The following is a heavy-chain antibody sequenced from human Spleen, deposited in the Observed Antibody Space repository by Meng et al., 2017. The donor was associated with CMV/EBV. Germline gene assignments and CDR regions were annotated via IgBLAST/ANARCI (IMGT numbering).Heavy chain of an antibody. CDR1: AYNFLSYY. D-gene: IGHD1-26*01. CDR2: INTNSGGT. CDR3: SRLRPIVGAEDY. Sequence: VELVEAGGAEEKPVGSGKVSCDASAYNFLSYYMHWVRQAPGGELEGMRWINTNSGGTNYAPQLQGSVTITTAKTISTAYMELSRMRSADTAVYYCSRLRPIVGAEDYWGQGTLVTVSS. J-gene: IGHJ4*02. V-gene: IGHV1-2*02.